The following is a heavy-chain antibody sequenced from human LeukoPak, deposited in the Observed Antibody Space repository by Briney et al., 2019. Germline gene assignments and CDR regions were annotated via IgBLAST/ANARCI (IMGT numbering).Heavy chain of an antibody. CDR1: GFTFISNG. V-gene: IGHV3-7*01. D-gene: IGHD2-2*01. CDR2: IKQDGSEK. CDR3: ARIDCSSTSCYDQRWRF. Sequence: PGGSLRLSCAASGFTFISNGMSWARQPPGKGLDWWATIKQDGSEKYYVDSVKGRFTISRDNAKNSLYLQMNSLRAEDTAVYYCARIDCSSTSCYDQRWRFWGQGTLVTVSS. J-gene: IGHJ4*02.